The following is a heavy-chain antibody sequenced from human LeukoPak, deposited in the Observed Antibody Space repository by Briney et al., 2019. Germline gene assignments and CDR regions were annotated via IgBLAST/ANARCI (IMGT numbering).Heavy chain of an antibody. CDR2: IRYDGSNE. J-gene: IGHJ3*02. D-gene: IGHD3-10*01. CDR3: AKKYGSGTDAFDI. Sequence: PGGSLRLSCAASGFSFSGYGMHWVRQAPGKGLEWVAFIRYDGSNEYYADSVKGRFTISRDKSKNTLSLQMNSLRAEDTAVYYCAKKYGSGTDAFDIWGQGTLVTVSS. CDR1: GFSFSGYG. V-gene: IGHV3-30*02.